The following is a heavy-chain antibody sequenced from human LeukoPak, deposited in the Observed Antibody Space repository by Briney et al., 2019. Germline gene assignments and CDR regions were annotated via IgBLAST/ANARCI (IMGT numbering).Heavy chain of an antibody. V-gene: IGHV4-34*01. Sequence: PSETLSLTCAVYGGSFSGYYWSWIRQPPGKGLEWIGEINHSGSTNYNPSLKSRVTISVDTSKNQFPLKLSSVTAADTAVYYCARVTFYGSGSYQVWFEPWGQGTLVTVSS. CDR3: ARVTFYGSGSYQVWFEP. CDR2: INHSGST. J-gene: IGHJ5*02. D-gene: IGHD3-10*01. CDR1: GGSFSGYY.